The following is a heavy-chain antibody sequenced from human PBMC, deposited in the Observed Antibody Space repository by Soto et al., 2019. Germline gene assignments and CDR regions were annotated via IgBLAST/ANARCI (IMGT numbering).Heavy chain of an antibody. CDR3: ASGYDYVWGSYRYQASFDY. J-gene: IGHJ4*02. D-gene: IGHD3-16*02. CDR1: GFTFSSYA. CDR2: ISYDGSNK. V-gene: IGHV3-30*04. Sequence: GESLKISCAASGFTFSSYAMHWVRQAPGKGLEWVAVISYDGSNKYYADSVKGRFTISRDNSKNTLYLQMNSLRAEDTAVYYCASGYDYVWGSYRYQASFDYWGQGTLVTVSS.